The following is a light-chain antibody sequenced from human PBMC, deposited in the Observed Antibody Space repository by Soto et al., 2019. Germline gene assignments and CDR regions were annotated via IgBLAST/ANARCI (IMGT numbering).Light chain of an antibody. J-gene: IGKJ1*01. Sequence: LTQSPGTLSSPRGERATLSCRASQSIVISHLAWYQQKPGQAPRLLIYGASNRATGIPDRFSGGGSGTDFALTINRLEPEDFAVYYCQQYDSSPCTFGEGTKVDIK. CDR2: GAS. CDR1: QSIVISH. V-gene: IGKV3-20*01. CDR3: QQYDSSPCT.